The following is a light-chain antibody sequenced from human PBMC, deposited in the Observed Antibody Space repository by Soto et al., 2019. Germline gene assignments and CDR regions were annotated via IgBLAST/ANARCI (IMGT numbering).Light chain of an antibody. Sequence: AIRMTQSPSSLSASTGARVTITCRARQGISSYLAWYQQKPGKAPKLLIYAASTLQSGVPARFCGSGSGSYGTISVSCLPSADFATYYGQQSYSYSWTFGKGTKVEIK. V-gene: IGKV1-8*01. CDR3: QQSYSYSWT. CDR2: AAS. CDR1: QGISSY. J-gene: IGKJ1*01.